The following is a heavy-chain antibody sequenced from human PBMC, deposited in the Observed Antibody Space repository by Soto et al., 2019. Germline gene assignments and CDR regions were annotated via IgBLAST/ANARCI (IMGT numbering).Heavy chain of an antibody. CDR2: IIPIFGTA. CDR3: ATCSHVDYFDY. V-gene: IGHV1-69*13. D-gene: IGHD2-15*01. CDR1: GYTFTSYD. Sequence: SVKVSCKASGYTFTSYDISWVRQAPGQGLEWMGGIIPIFGTANYAQKFQGRVTITADESTSTAYMEPSSLRSEDTAVYYCATCSHVDYFDYWGQGTLVTVSS. J-gene: IGHJ4*02.